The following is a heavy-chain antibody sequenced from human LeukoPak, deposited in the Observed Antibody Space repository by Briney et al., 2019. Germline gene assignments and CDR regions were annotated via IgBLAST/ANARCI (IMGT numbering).Heavy chain of an antibody. CDR1: GGSLNSHLYF. D-gene: IGHD3-10*01. CDR3: VRMVRGVILGPNYYPYHMDV. V-gene: IGHV4-39*01. CDR2: VYYAGST. J-gene: IGHJ6*03. Sequence: PSETLSLTCSVSGGSLNSHLYFWAWVRQPPGKGLQWIGSVYYAGSTYYNPSLESRVIISVDTSRDEFSLKLNSVTAADTAVDFSVRMVRGVILGPNYYPYHMDVWGKGTTVTVSS.